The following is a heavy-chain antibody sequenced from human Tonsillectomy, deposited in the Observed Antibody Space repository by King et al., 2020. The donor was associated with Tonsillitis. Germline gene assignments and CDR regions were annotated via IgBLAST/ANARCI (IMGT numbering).Heavy chain of an antibody. J-gene: IGHJ4*02. Sequence: VQLVESGGGVVQPGRSLRLSCAASAFTFTSYTMHWVRQAPGKGLEWVAVISDDGTNIYYADSVKGRFTISRDNSKNTLYLQMNSLRAEDTAVYYCARDLYYYDTTGYFDYWGQGTLVAVSS. CDR2: ISDDGTNI. D-gene: IGHD3-22*01. CDR3: ARDLYYYDTTGYFDY. CDR1: AFTFTSYT. V-gene: IGHV3-30-3*01.